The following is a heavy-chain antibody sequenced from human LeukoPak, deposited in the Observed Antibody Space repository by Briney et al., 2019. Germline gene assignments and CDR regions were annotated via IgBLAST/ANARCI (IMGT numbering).Heavy chain of an antibody. CDR2: INPSGGST. CDR3: ARALHLGYFDY. Sequence: ASVKVSCKASGYTFTSYYTHWVRQTPGQGLEWMGIINPSGGSTSYAQKFQGRVTMTRDTSTSTVYMELSSLRSEDTAVYYCARALHLGYFDYWGQGTLVTVSS. J-gene: IGHJ4*02. V-gene: IGHV1-46*01. CDR1: GYTFTSYY. D-gene: IGHD3-10*01.